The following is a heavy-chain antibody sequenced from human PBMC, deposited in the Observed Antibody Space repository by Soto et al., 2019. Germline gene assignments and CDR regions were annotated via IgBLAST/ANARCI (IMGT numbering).Heavy chain of an antibody. CDR3: ARVKWFGELLCYFAY. CDR1: GYTFTSYG. V-gene: IGHV1-18*01. CDR2: ISAYNGNT. J-gene: IGHJ4*02. D-gene: IGHD3-10*01. Sequence: GASVKVSCKASGYTFTSYGISWVRQAPGQGLEWMGWISAYNGNTNYAQKLQGRVTMTTDTSTSTAYMELRSLRSDDTAVYYCARVKWFGELLCYFAYWGKGTLVTVSS.